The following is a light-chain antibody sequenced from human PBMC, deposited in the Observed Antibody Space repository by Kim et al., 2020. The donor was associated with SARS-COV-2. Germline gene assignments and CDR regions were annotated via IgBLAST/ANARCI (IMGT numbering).Light chain of an antibody. J-gene: IGKJ1*01. V-gene: IGKV1-5*01. CDR1: QSLGSW. Sequence: SVGDRVTITCRASQSLGSWLAWYQQKPGKAPKLLIYDASSLQSGVPSRFRGSGSGTEFTFTISSLQPDDFATYYCQQYKAYSPWTFGEGTKVDIK. CDR3: QQYKAYSPWT. CDR2: DAS.